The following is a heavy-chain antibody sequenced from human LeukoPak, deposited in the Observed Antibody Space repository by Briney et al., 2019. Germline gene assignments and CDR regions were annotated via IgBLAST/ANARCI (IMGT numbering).Heavy chain of an antibody. CDR3: ARGHLGLSP. CDR2: FHNSRTT. J-gene: IGHJ5*02. Sequence: SETPSLTCTVSGGSISGYSWTWIRQPPGQGLEWIGYFHNSRTTSYNPSLTGRVTISVDTAMGQISLKLNSVTAADTAVYYCARGHLGLSPWGQGTLVTVSS. V-gene: IGHV4-59*01. D-gene: IGHD3-10*01. CDR1: GGSISGYS.